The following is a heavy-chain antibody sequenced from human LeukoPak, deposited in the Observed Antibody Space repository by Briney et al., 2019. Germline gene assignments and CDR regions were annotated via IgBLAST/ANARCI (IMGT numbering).Heavy chain of an antibody. CDR3: ARQTYYYGSGTYYNHAFDI. V-gene: IGHV4-39*01. CDR1: GDSISSNTYY. D-gene: IGHD3-10*01. CDR2: IYYSGST. Sequence: MTSETLSLTCSVSGDSISSNTYYWGWIRQPPGKGLEWFGSIYYSGSTYYNPSLKSRVTISVDTSKNQFSLKLSSVTAADTAVYYCARQTYYYGSGTYYNHAFDIWGQGTMVTVSS. J-gene: IGHJ3*02.